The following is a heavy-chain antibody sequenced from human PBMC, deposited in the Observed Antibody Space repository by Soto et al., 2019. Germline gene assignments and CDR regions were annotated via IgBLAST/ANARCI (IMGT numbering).Heavy chain of an antibody. CDR2: ISPGDDTI. CDR3: AREGDGNYFYFDY. J-gene: IGHJ4*02. V-gene: IGHV3-48*03. D-gene: IGHD1-26*01. CDR1: GVNCSSYG. Sequence: GSLIICWRGSGVNCSSYGRNWVRQVPGKGLEWVSYISPGDDTIHYSDSVKGRFTISRDNAKNSLYLQMNNLRAEDSAVYYCAREGDGNYFYFDYWGQGTRVTVSS.